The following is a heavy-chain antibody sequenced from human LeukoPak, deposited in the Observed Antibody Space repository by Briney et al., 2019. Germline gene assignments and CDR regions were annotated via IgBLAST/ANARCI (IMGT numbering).Heavy chain of an antibody. J-gene: IGHJ4*02. V-gene: IGHV1-46*01. Sequence: ASVKVSCKASGYTFTSYYMHWVRHAPGQGLEWMGIINPSGGSTSYAQKFQGRVTMTRDMSTSTVYMELSSLRSEDTAVYYCARDWGDIVATIRGFYYFDYWGQGTLVTVSS. CDR2: INPSGGST. D-gene: IGHD5-12*01. CDR1: GYTFTSYY. CDR3: ARDWGDIVATIRGFYYFDY.